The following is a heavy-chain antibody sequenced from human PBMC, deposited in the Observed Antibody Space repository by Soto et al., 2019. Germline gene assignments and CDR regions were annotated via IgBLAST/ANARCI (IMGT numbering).Heavy chain of an antibody. D-gene: IGHD2-15*01. CDR3: ARAYSDAFDI. V-gene: IGHV3-11*01. CDR2: ISSSGTGI. CDR1: GFTFRDYY. Sequence: PEGSLRLSCAASGFTFRDYYMTWIRQAPGKGLEWVSYISSSGTGIYYADSVKGRFTISRDNAKNSLYLQMSSLRAEDTAVYYCARAYSDAFDIRGQGTMVTVSS. J-gene: IGHJ3*02.